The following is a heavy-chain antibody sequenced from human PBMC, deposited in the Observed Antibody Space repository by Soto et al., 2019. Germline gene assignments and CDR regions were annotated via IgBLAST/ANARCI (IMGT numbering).Heavy chain of an antibody. D-gene: IGHD3-10*01. J-gene: IGHJ5*01. Sequence: EVQLLESGGGLVQPGGSLRISCTASGFTFDNYAMAWVRQAPGKGLEWVAGISGSGDRTNYVDSVKGRFTISRDNSKNRLYLQMKSPRAEDTALYYCAKDYGVRGIMTNLFDSWGQGTLVAVSS. CDR3: AKDYGVRGIMTNLFDS. CDR2: ISGSGDRT. V-gene: IGHV3-23*01. CDR1: GFTFDNYA.